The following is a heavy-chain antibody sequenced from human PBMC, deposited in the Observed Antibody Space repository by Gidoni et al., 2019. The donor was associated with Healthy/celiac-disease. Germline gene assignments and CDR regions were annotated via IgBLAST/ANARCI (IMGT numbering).Heavy chain of an antibody. Sequence: QVQLVQSGAEVKKPGASVKVSCKASVYTFTSYDITWLRQATGQGLEWMGWMNPNSGNTGYAQKFQGRVTMTRNTTISTAYMELSSLRSEDTAVYYCARGGVLDIVVVVAADYGMDVWGQGTTVTVSS. CDR3: ARGGVLDIVVVVAADYGMDV. CDR1: VYTFTSYD. D-gene: IGHD2-15*01. V-gene: IGHV1-8*01. J-gene: IGHJ6*02. CDR2: MNPNSGNT.